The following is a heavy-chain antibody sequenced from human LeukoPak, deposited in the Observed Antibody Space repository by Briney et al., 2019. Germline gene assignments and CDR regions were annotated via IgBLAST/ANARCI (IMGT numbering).Heavy chain of an antibody. CDR2: SGSGGSP. D-gene: IGHD6-19*01. CDR1: GFTFSNHA. CDR3: VKGGSGWYPGFEY. J-gene: IGHJ4*02. Sequence: GGSLRLSCTASGFTFSNHAMGWVRQAPGKGLAWVSVSGSGGSPFYADSVKGRFTISRDNSKNTLDLQMNSLRAEDTAVYYCVKGGSGWYPGFEYWGQGALVTVSS. V-gene: IGHV3-23*01.